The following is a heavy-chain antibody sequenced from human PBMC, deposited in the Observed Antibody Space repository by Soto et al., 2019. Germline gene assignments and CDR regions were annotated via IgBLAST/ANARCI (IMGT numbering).Heavy chain of an antibody. CDR3: ARLMAYSSSWYDY. Sequence: SETLSLTCTVSGGSISSGGYYWSWIRQPPGKGLEWIGYIYYSGSTNYNPSLKSRATISVDTSKNQFSLKLDSVTAADTAVYYCARLMAYSSSWYDYWGQGTLVTVSS. CDR1: GGSISSGGYY. CDR2: IYYSGST. J-gene: IGHJ4*02. D-gene: IGHD6-13*01. V-gene: IGHV4-61*08.